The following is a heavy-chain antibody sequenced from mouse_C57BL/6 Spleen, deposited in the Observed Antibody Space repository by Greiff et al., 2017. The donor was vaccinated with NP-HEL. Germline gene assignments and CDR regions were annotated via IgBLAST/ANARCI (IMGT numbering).Heavy chain of an antibody. CDR2: ISSGGDYI. D-gene: IGHD1-1*01. CDR3: TGRDYGSSYYFDY. J-gene: IGHJ2*01. CDR1: GFTFSSYA. V-gene: IGHV5-9-1*02. Sequence: EVQRVESGEGLVKPGGSLKLSCAASGFTFSSYAMSWVRPTPEKRLEWVAYISSGGDYIYYADTVKGRFTISRDNARNTLYLQMSSLKSEDTAMYYCTGRDYGSSYYFDYWGQGTTLTVSS.